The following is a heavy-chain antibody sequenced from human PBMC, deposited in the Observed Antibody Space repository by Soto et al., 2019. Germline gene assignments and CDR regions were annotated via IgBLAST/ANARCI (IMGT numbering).Heavy chain of an antibody. J-gene: IGHJ4*02. D-gene: IGHD3-3*01. CDR2: IDYGGTL. CDR1: GASISSSPYA. V-gene: IGHV4-39*01. CDR3: ARHVHNQGYEYYFAS. Sequence: QLQLQESGPGLVKPSETLSLTCNASGASISSSPYAWGWIRQSAGKGLEWIGTIDYGGTLYYNPSLKSRITISLDTSKNQISLRLSSVTAADTAVYYCARHVHNQGYEYYFASWGQGTLVTVSS.